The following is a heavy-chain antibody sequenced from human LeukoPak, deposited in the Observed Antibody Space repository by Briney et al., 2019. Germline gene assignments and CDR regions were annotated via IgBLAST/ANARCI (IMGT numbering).Heavy chain of an antibody. CDR1: GGSISGSSNY. V-gene: IGHV4-39*01. CDR3: ASRPGGDRYYFDY. J-gene: IGHJ4*02. Sequence: KPSETLSLTCTVSGGSISGSSNYWGWVRQPPGKGLEWIANIYYSGSTWYNPSLKSRVIISVDTSKNQFSLRLNSVTAADTAVYYCASRPGGDRYYFDYWGQGTLVTVSS. D-gene: IGHD2-21*02. CDR2: IYYSGST.